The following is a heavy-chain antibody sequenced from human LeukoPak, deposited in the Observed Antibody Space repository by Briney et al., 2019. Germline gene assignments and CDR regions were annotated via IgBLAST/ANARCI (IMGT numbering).Heavy chain of an antibody. CDR2: INCNGGGT. J-gene: IGHJ5*02. Sequence: ASVKVSCKASGGTFSSYAISWVRQAPGQGLEWMGRINCNGGGTSYAQKFQGRVTMTRDMSISTAYMELDRLTSDDTAVYYCARDYGPYPGCSWFDPWGQGTLVTVSS. D-gene: IGHD2-21*01. CDR3: ARDYGPYPGCSWFDP. CDR1: GGTFSSYA. V-gene: IGHV1-2*06.